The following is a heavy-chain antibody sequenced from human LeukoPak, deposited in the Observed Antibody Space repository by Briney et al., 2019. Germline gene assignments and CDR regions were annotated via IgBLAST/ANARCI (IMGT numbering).Heavy chain of an antibody. CDR1: GGTFSSYA. Sequence: ASVTVSCKASGGTFSSYAISWVRLAPGRGLEWMGGIIPIFGTANYAQKFQGRVTITADESTSTAYMELSSLRSEDTAVYYCARDRYYDSSGPLPFDCWGHGILVSVSS. D-gene: IGHD3-22*01. J-gene: IGHJ4*01. CDR2: IIPIFGTA. CDR3: ARDRYYDSSGPLPFDC. V-gene: IGHV1-69*13.